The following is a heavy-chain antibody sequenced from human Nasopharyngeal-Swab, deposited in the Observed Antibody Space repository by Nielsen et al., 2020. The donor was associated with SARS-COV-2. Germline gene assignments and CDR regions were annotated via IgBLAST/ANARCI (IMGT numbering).Heavy chain of an antibody. CDR2: ISGSGFT. D-gene: IGHD3-22*01. V-gene: IGHV3-23*01. Sequence: VRQAPGKGLEWVSSISGSGFTYYSDSVKGRFTISRDNSMDTLYLQMNSLRVEDTATYYCAKDWLYTSAWYGGSWGQGTLVTVSS. J-gene: IGHJ5*02. CDR3: AKDWLYTSAWYGGS.